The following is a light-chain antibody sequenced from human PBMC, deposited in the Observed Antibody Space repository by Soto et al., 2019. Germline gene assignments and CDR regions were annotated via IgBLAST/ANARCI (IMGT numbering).Light chain of an antibody. Sequence: EIVLTQSPGTLSLSPGERATLSCRASQSVSSSYLAWYQQQPGQAPRSLIFGASFRATGIPDRLSGSGSGTDFTLTISRLDPEDFAVYYCQQYGSSASFGQGTKVDIK. CDR3: QQYGSSAS. J-gene: IGKJ1*01. V-gene: IGKV3-20*01. CDR1: QSVSSSY. CDR2: GAS.